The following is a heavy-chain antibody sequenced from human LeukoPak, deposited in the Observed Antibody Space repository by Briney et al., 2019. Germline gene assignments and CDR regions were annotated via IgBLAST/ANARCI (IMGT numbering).Heavy chain of an antibody. Sequence: PGGSLRLSCAASGFTFSSYAMSWVRQAPGRGLEWVSIISDSGGSTYYADSVKGRFTISRDNSKNTLYLQMSSLRAEDTAVYYCAKGPYRIVGAIDYWGQGTLVTVSS. CDR1: GFTFSSYA. CDR3: AKGPYRIVGAIDY. J-gene: IGHJ4*02. V-gene: IGHV3-23*01. CDR2: ISDSGGST. D-gene: IGHD1-26*01.